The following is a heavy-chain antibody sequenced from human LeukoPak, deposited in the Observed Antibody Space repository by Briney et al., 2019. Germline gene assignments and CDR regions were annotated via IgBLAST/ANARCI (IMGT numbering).Heavy chain of an antibody. CDR2: IIPIFGTA. CDR1: GGTFSSYA. Sequence: SVKVSCKASGGTFSSYAISWVRQAPGQGLEWMGGIIPIFGTANYAQKFQGRVTIIADESTSTAYMALSSLRSEDTGVYYCALIITFGGVFVGDYWGQGTLVTVSS. J-gene: IGHJ4*02. CDR3: ALIITFGGVFVGDY. D-gene: IGHD3-16*02. V-gene: IGHV1-69*01.